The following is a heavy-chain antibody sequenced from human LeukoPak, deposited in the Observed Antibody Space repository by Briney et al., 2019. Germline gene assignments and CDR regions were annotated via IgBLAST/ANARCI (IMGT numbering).Heavy chain of an antibody. CDR2: IFPGDSDT. Sequence: GESLKISCKGSEYSFATYWIGWVRQMPGQGLEWMGIIFPGDSDTRYSPSFEGQVTISADKSISTAYLQWSSLKASDTAIYYCASEYCSGGNCYFDYWGQGTLVTVSS. CDR3: ASEYCSGGNCYFDY. J-gene: IGHJ4*02. V-gene: IGHV5-51*01. D-gene: IGHD2-15*01. CDR1: EYSFATYW.